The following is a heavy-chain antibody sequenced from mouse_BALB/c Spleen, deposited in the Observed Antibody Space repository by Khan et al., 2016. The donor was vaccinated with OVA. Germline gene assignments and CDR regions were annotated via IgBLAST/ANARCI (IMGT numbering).Heavy chain of an antibody. D-gene: IGHD1-2*01. CDR3: ARVDYGYGFAY. V-gene: IGHV7-3*02. CDR1: GFTFTDYY. CDR2: IRKKASGYTT. J-gene: IGHJ3*01. Sequence: EVELVESGGGLVQPGGSLRLSCATSGFTFTDYYMSWVRQPPGKALEWLGFIRKKASGYTTEYSASVKGRFTISRDNSQTILYLHMNTLRAEDSATYCCARVDYGYGFAYWGQGTLVTVSA.